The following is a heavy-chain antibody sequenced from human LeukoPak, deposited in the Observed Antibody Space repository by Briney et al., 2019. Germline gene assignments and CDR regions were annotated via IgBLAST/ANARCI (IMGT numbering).Heavy chain of an antibody. J-gene: IGHJ1*01. D-gene: IGHD4-23*01. Sequence: SGTLSLTCAVSGGSISSGSYYWSWIRQPAGKGLEWIGRIYTSGSTNYNPSLKSRVTISVDTSKNQFSLKLSSVTAADTAVYYCARIRNSVLAEYFQHWGQGTLVTVSS. V-gene: IGHV4-61*02. CDR3: ARIRNSVLAEYFQH. CDR1: GGSISSGSYY. CDR2: IYTSGST.